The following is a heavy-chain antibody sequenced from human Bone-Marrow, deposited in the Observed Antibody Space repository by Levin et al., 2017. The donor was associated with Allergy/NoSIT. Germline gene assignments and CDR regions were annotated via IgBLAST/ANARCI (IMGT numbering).Heavy chain of an antibody. CDR3: AKASYYLDTGGYISAFDY. J-gene: IGHJ4*02. Sequence: GGSLRLSCVGSGFTPTTYAMSWVRQAPGKGLQWVSGISGSGATTLYAHSVKDRFTISRDNSKNTLYLQMNSLRAEDTATYYCAKASYYLDTGGYISAFDYWGQGTRVTVSS. D-gene: IGHD3-22*01. CDR1: GFTPTTYA. CDR2: ISGSGATT. V-gene: IGHV3-23*01.